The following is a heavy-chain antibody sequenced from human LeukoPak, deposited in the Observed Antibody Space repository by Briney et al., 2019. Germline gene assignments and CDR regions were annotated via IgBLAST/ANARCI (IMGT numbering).Heavy chain of an antibody. J-gene: IGHJ4*02. Sequence: SGGSLRLSCEASGFTFSTFGMTWVRQAPGKGREWGSFISTVNGGTYYADSVKGRFTISRDISKNTLYLQMNSLRAEDTAVYYCAKLGTTQTRVFDYWGQGALITVSS. CDR3: AKLGTTQTRVFDY. CDR2: ISTVNGGT. V-gene: IGHV3-23*01. D-gene: IGHD1-14*01. CDR1: GFTFSTFG.